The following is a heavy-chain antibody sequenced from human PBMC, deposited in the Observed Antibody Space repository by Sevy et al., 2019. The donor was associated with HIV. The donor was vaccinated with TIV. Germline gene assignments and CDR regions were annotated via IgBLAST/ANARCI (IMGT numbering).Heavy chain of an antibody. J-gene: IGHJ6*02. Sequence: GGSLRLSCAASGFTFGSYWMSWVRQAPGKGLEWVANIKQDGSEKYYVDSVKGRFTISRDNAKNSLYLQMNSLRAEDTAVYYCARGMWETTGYYYGMDVWGQGTTVTVSS. CDR1: GFTFGSYW. D-gene: IGHD1-26*01. CDR3: ARGMWETTGYYYGMDV. V-gene: IGHV3-7*03. CDR2: IKQDGSEK.